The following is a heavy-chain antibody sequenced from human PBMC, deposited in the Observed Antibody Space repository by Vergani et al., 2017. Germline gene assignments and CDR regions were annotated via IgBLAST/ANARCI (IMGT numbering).Heavy chain of an antibody. D-gene: IGHD1-26*01. CDR1: GFTFSSYA. CDR3: ARDRLGVGAIPYYFDY. V-gene: IGHV3-23*01. J-gene: IGHJ4*02. CDR2: ISSTGDST. Sequence: EVQLLESGGGLVQPGGSLRLSCAASGFTFSSYAMTWVRQAPGKGLEWVSTISSTGDSTYYADSVRGRFTISRDISQNTLYLQMNSLRAEDTAVYYCARDRLGVGAIPYYFDYWGQGTLVTVSS.